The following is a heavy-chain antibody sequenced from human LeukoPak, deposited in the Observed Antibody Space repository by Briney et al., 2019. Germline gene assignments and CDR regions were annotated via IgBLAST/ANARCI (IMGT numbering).Heavy chain of an antibody. CDR2: VSGSGSNT. V-gene: IGHV3-23*01. D-gene: IGHD3-3*01. CDR3: ARAFGVVIRTTNFDY. J-gene: IGHJ4*02. CDR1: GFTFSGYA. Sequence: PGGSLRLSCAASGFTFSGYAMSWVRQAPGKGLEWVSAVSGSGSNTYYADSVKGRFTISRDNSKNTLYLQMNSLRAEDTAVYYCARAFGVVIRTTNFDYWGQGTLVTVSS.